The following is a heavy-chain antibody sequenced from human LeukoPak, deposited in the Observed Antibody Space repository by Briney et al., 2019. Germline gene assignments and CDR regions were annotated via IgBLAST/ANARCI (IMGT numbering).Heavy chain of an antibody. V-gene: IGHV4-61*01. J-gene: IGHJ2*01. Sequence: SETLSLTCTVSGGSFSSGSYYWSWIRQPPGKGLEWIGYIYYSGSTNYNPSLKSRVTISVDTSKNQFSLKLSSVTAADTAVYYCARGRFHWYFDLWGRGTLVTVSS. CDR2: IYYSGST. CDR1: GGSFSSGSYY. CDR3: ARGRFHWYFDL. D-gene: IGHD3-3*01.